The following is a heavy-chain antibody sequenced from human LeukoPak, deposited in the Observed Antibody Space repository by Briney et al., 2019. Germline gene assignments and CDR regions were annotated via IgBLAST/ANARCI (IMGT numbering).Heavy chain of an antibody. Sequence: SETLSLTCAVSGGSISSGGYSWSWIRQTPGKGLEWIGYIYHSGSTYYNPSLKSRVTISVDRSKNQFSLKLSSVTAADTAVYYCASYRGSGYYQYFDYWGQGTLVTVSS. CDR2: IYHSGST. J-gene: IGHJ4*02. V-gene: IGHV4-30-2*01. CDR3: ASYRGSGYYQYFDY. D-gene: IGHD3-3*01. CDR1: GGSISSGGYS.